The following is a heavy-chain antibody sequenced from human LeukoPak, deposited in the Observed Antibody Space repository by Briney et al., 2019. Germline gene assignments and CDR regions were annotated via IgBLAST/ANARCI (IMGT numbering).Heavy chain of an antibody. J-gene: IGHJ4*02. CDR3: AITGWEPRPFDY. D-gene: IGHD1-26*01. CDR1: GGSISGYY. CDR2: IYYSGNT. Sequence: SETLSLTCNVSGGSISGYYWSWIRQPPGKGLEYIGHIYYSGNTNYNPSLMSRVTISVDTSKNQFSLKLSSVTAADTAVYYCAITGWEPRPFDYWGQGTLVTVSS. V-gene: IGHV4-59*12.